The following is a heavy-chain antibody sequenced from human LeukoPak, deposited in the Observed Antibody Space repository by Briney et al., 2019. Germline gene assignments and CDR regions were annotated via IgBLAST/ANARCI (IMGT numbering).Heavy chain of an antibody. V-gene: IGHV4-4*07. CDR1: GGSISSYY. CDR3: ARRLGRKFGERFYYYHYMDV. D-gene: IGHD3-10*01. J-gene: IGHJ6*03. Sequence: PSETLSLTCTVSGGSISSYYWSWIRQPAGKGLEWIGRIYTSGSTNYNPSLKSRVTMSVDTSKNQFSLKLSSVTAADTAVYYCARRLGRKFGERFYYYHYMDVWGKGTTVTISS. CDR2: IYTSGST.